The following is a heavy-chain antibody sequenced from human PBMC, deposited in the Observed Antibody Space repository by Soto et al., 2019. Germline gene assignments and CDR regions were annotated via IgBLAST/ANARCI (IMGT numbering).Heavy chain of an antibody. Sequence: QITSKESGPTLVKPTQTLTLTCTFSGFSLTTDRVGVGWIRQPPGEALEWLAVIYWDDSKTYRPSLESRLTITKYTSKNQVALTMTNMDSVDTAKYYCAHAYGGRSHYWGQGTLVTVSS. CDR3: AHAYGGRSHY. D-gene: IGHD1-26*01. J-gene: IGHJ4*02. CDR2: IYWDDSK. V-gene: IGHV2-5*02. CDR1: GFSLTTDRVG.